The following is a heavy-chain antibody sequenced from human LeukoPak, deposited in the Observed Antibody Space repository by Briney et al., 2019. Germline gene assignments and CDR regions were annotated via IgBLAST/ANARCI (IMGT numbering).Heavy chain of an antibody. CDR1: GFTFSTYR. CDR3: AMGWLQMNY. V-gene: IGHV3-23*01. Sequence: GGSLRLSCAASGFTFSTYRMSWVRQAPGKGLEWVSAISGSGGSTYYADSVKGRFTISRDNSKNTLYLQMNSLRAADTAVYYCAMGWLQMNYWGQGTLVTVSS. D-gene: IGHD5-24*01. J-gene: IGHJ4*02. CDR2: ISGSGGST.